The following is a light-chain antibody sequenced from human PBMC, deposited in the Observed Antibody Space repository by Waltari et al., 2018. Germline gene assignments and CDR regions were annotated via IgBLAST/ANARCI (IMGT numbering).Light chain of an antibody. Sequence: QSALTQPASVSGSPGQSITISCPATSSDVGSYDFASWYQQQPGRAPKLMIYEGSKRPSGVSNRFSGSKSGNTASLTISGLQAEDEADYYCCSYAGSNWVFGGGTKLTVL. CDR3: CSYAGSNWV. J-gene: IGLJ3*02. CDR2: EGS. V-gene: IGLV2-23*01. CDR1: SSDVGSYDF.